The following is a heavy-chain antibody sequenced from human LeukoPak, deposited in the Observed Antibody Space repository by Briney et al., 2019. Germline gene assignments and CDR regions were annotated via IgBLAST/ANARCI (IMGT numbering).Heavy chain of an antibody. Sequence: MASETLSLTCTVSDGSISSYYWSWIRQPPGKGLEWIGYIYYSGSTNYNPSLKSRVTISVDTSKNQFSLKLSSVTAADTAVYYCARVRFPPGLYYFDYWGQGTLVTVSS. J-gene: IGHJ4*02. CDR1: DGSISSYY. CDR3: ARVRFPPGLYYFDY. D-gene: IGHD3-3*01. CDR2: IYYSGST. V-gene: IGHV4-59*01.